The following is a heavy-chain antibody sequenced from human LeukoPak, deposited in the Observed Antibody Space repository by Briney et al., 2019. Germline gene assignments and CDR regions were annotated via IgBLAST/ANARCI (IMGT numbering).Heavy chain of an antibody. CDR3: ARDYPYYDILTGYLGRYYYMDV. Sequence: PGGSLRLSCAASGFTFSSYSMNWVRQAPGNGLEWVSYISSSSSTIYYADSVKGRFTISRDNAKNSLYLQMNSLRAEDTAVYYCARDYPYYDILTGYLGRYYYMDVWGKGTTVTVSS. J-gene: IGHJ6*03. V-gene: IGHV3-48*01. D-gene: IGHD3-9*01. CDR1: GFTFSSYS. CDR2: ISSSSSTI.